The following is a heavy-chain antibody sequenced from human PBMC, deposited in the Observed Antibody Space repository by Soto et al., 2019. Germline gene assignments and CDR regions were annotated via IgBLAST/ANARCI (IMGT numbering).Heavy chain of an antibody. Sequence: ASVKVSCKASGYTFTSYAMHWVREAPGQRLEWMGWINAGNGNTKYSQKFQGRVTITRDTSASTAYMELSSLRSEDTAVYYCAREWRSHRGYYYYGMDVWRQGTTVTVSS. J-gene: IGHJ6*02. CDR2: INAGNGNT. CDR1: GYTFTSYA. CDR3: AREWRSHRGYYYYGMDV. D-gene: IGHD3-3*01. V-gene: IGHV1-3*01.